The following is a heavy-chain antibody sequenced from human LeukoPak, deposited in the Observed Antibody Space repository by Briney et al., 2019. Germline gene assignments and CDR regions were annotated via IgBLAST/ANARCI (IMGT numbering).Heavy chain of an antibody. Sequence: GGSLRLSCAASGFTFSSYSMNWVRQAPGKGLEWVSYISSSSSTIYYADSVKGRFTISRDNAKNSLYLRMNSLRAEDTAVYYCARHPMTTVTFFDYWGQGTLVTVSS. CDR1: GFTFSSYS. CDR2: ISSSSSTI. V-gene: IGHV3-48*01. J-gene: IGHJ4*02. CDR3: ARHPMTTVTFFDY. D-gene: IGHD4-17*01.